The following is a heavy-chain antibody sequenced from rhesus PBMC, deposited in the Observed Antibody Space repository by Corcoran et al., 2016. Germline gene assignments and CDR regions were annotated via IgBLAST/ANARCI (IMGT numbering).Heavy chain of an antibody. CDR3: ARWDLLLAQGLDV. D-gene: IGHD2-15*01. J-gene: IGHJ5-2*02. Sequence: QVQLVQSGAEVKKPGSSVKVSCKASGYTFTDYYMHWVRQAPRQGLEWEEWGNHDNGNTKKDQMFQGRVTMTRDTSTSTAYRELSSRRSEDTAVYYCARWDLLLAQGLDVWGRGVLVTVSS. CDR2: GNHDNGNT. V-gene: IGHV1S2*01. CDR1: GYTFTDYY.